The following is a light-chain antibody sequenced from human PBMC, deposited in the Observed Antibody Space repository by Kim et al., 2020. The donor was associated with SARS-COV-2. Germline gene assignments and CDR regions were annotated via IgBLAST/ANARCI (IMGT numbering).Light chain of an antibody. CDR1: QGISSY. CDR2: AAS. J-gene: IGKJ2*01. Sequence: AIRMTQSPSSFSASTGDRVTITCRASQGISSYLAWYQQKPGKAPKLLIYAASSLQGGVPSRFSSSGSGTDFTLTINCLQSEDFATYYCQQYYNYPYTFGQGTKLEI. V-gene: IGKV1-8*01. CDR3: QQYYNYPYT.